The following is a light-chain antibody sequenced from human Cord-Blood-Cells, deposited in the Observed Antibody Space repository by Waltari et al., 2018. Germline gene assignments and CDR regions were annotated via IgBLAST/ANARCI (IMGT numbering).Light chain of an antibody. CDR1: QGISSY. V-gene: IGKV1-9*01. J-gene: IGKJ3*01. CDR3: QQLNSYPFT. Sequence: DIQLTQSPSFLSASVGDRVTITCRASQGISSYLAWYQQKPGKAPKLLIYAASTVQRGVPSRFSGSGSGTEFTLTISSLQPEEFATYDCQQLNSYPFTFGPGTKVDI. CDR2: AAS.